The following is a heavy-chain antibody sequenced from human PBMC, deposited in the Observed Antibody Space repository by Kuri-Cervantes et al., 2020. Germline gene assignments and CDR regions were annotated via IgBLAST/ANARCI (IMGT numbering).Heavy chain of an antibody. Sequence: SGPTLVKPTQTLTLTCTFSVFSLSTSGMRVSWIRQPPGKALEWLARIDWDDDKFYSTSLKTRLTISKDTSKNQVVLTMTNMDPVDTATYYCAHSRVYARWFDPWGQGTLFTVSS. CDR3: AHSRVYARWFDP. V-gene: IGHV2-70D*14. CDR1: VFSLSTSGMR. D-gene: IGHD2-8*01. CDR2: IDWDDDK. J-gene: IGHJ5*02.